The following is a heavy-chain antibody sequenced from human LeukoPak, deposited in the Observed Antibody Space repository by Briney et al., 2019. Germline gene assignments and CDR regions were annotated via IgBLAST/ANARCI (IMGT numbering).Heavy chain of an antibody. V-gene: IGHV1-58*02. Sequence: SVKVSCKASGFTFTSSAMQWVRQARGQRLEWIGWIVVGSGNTNYAQKFQERVTITRDMSTSTAYMELSSLRSEDTAVYYCARDRLEYNWFDPWGQGTLVTVSS. D-gene: IGHD3-3*01. CDR2: IVVGSGNT. CDR3: ARDRLEYNWFDP. J-gene: IGHJ5*02. CDR1: GFTFTSSA.